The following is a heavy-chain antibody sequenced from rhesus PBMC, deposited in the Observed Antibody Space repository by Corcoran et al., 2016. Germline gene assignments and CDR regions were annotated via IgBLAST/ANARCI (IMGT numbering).Heavy chain of an antibody. Sequence: EVQLVESGGGLAKPGGSLRLSCAASGFTFSSYWMNWVRQAPGKGLEWVSAINSGGGSTYHADSGKGRFTISRDNSKNTLSLQMNSLRAEDTAVYYCAKIEPPFDYWGQGVLVTVSS. V-gene: IGHV3S25*01. CDR2: INSGGGST. J-gene: IGHJ4*01. CDR1: GFTFSSYW. CDR3: AKIEPPFDY.